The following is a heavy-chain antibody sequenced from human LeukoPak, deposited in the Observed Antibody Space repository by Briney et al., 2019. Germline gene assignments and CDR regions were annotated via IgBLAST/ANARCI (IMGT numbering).Heavy chain of an antibody. CDR2: VSYSGNT. CDR3: ARAGRFTSGRSYFFDN. D-gene: IGHD3-3*01. J-gene: IGHJ4*02. Sequence: SETLSLTCSVSGGSISGYYWSWIRQPPGKGLEWIAYVSYSGNTNYTPSLKNRVSISVDTSKNRFSLQLRSVTAAGTAFYYCARAGRFTSGRSYFFDNWGQGTLVTVS. CDR1: GGSISGYY. V-gene: IGHV4-59*13.